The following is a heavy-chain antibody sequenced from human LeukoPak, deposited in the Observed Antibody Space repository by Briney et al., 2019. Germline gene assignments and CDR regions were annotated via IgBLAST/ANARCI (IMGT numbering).Heavy chain of an antibody. CDR1: GYTFTSYG. CDR3: ARDIILLWFGELLFGGFGYYGMDV. Sequence: GASVKVSCKASGYTFTSYGISWVRQAPGQGLEWMGWISAYNGNTNYAQKLQGRVTMTTDTSTSTAYMELRSLRSDDTAVYYCARDIILLWFGELLFGGFGYYGMDVWGQGTTVTVSS. CDR2: ISAYNGNT. V-gene: IGHV1-18*01. J-gene: IGHJ6*02. D-gene: IGHD3-10*01.